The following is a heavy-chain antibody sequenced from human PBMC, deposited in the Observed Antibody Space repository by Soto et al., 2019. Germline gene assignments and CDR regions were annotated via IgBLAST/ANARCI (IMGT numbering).Heavy chain of an antibody. CDR3: ARWSYCANERFDP. J-gene: IGHJ5*02. D-gene: IGHD1-26*01. V-gene: IGHV4-31*03. CDR1: GGSISSGGYY. Sequence: QVQLQESGPGLVKPSQTLSLTCTVSGGSISSGGYYWSWIRQHPGKGLEWIGYIYYSGSTYYNPSLKSRVTISVDTSKKQFSLKLSSVTAADTAVYYCARWSYCANERFDPWGQGTLVTVSS. CDR2: IYYSGST.